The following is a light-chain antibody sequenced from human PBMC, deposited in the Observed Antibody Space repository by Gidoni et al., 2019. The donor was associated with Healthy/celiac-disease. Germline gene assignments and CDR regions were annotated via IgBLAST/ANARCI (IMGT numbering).Light chain of an antibody. CDR2: WAS. CDR1: QSGLYSSNNKNY. CDR3: QQYYSTPTWT. Sequence: DIVLTPSPDSLALSLGERATINCKSSQSGLYSSNNKNYLAWYQQKPGQPPKLLIYWASTRESGVPDRFSGSGSGTDFTLTISSLQAEDVAVYYCQQYYSTPTWTFGQGTKVEIK. V-gene: IGKV4-1*01. J-gene: IGKJ1*01.